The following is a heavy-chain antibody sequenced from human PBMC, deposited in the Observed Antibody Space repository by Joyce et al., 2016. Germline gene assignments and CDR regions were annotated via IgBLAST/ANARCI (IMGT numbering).Heavy chain of an antibody. V-gene: IGHV4-39*01. D-gene: IGHD2-21*02. Sequence: QLLLQESGSGLVKPSETLSLSCSVSGDSISSTSYYWGWIRQPPGKGLEWIGDIYYGGSTYYNPSLKRRVTISVDTSKNQFSLRLSSVTAADTAIYYCARRDVAVTPISPFDYWGQGTLVTVSS. CDR1: GDSISSTSYY. CDR3: ARRDVAVTPISPFDY. J-gene: IGHJ4*02. CDR2: IYYGGST.